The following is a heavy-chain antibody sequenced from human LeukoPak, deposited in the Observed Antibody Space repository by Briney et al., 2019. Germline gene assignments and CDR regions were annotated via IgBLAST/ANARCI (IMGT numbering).Heavy chain of an antibody. CDR2: ISSSSSFI. J-gene: IGHJ5*02. Sequence: PGGSLRLSCVASGFTFSSYGMNWVRQAPGKGLEWVSSISSSSSFIYYADSVKGRFTISRDNAKNSLYLQMNSLRAEDTAVYYCARDLLLYSSSYDPWGQGTLVTVSS. D-gene: IGHD6-13*01. CDR1: GFTFSSYG. V-gene: IGHV3-21*01. CDR3: ARDLLLYSSSYDP.